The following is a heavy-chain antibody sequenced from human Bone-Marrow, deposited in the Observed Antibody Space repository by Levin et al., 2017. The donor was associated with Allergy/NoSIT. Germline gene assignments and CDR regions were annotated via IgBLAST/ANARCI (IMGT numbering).Heavy chain of an antibody. D-gene: IGHD5-12*01. J-gene: IGHJ2*01. Sequence: ESLKISCTVSGGSISSYYWTWIRQTPEKGLEWIGYILYSGTTNYNPSLTSRVTMSLDTSKNQFSLKLSSVTAADTAVYYCVRPRSGYDDYFFDLWGRGTLVTVSS. CDR3: VRPRSGYDDYFFDL. CDR2: ILYSGTT. V-gene: IGHV4-59*01. CDR1: GGSISSYY.